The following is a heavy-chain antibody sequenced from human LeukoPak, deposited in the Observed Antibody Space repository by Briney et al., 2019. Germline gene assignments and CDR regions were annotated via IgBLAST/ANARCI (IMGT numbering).Heavy chain of an antibody. J-gene: IGHJ6*02. D-gene: IGHD2-15*01. CDR1: GFTFSSYA. CDR2: ISGSGGST. Sequence: GGSLRLSCAASGFTFSSYAMSWVRQAPGKGLEWVSAISGSGGSTYYADSVKGRFTISRDNSKNTLYLQMNSLRAEDTAVYYFAKVVAATASYYGRDVGGQGTTVTVSS. CDR3: AKVVAATASYYGRDV. V-gene: IGHV3-23*01.